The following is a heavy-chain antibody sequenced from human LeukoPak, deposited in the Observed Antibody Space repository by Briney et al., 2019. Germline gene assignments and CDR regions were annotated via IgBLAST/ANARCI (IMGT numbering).Heavy chain of an antibody. CDR2: ISSSSSYI. D-gene: IGHD2-2*01. CDR1: GFTLSSYS. V-gene: IGHV3-21*01. CDR3: ARTGTSCYAVCFDP. J-gene: IGHJ5*02. Sequence: GGSLTLSCAASGFTLSSYSMIWVRQATGKGREGVSSISSSSSYIYYADSVKGRFTISRDNAKNSLYLQMDSLRAEDTAVYYCARTGTSCYAVCFDPWGQGTLVTVPS.